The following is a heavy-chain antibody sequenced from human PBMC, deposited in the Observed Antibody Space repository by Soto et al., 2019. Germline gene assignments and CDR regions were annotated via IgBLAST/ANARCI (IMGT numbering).Heavy chain of an antibody. CDR2: IKSKTDGGTT. D-gene: IGHD3-3*01. Sequence: GGSLRLSCAASGFTFSNAWMSWVRQAPGKGLEWVGRIKSKTDGGTTDYAAPVKGRFTIARDYSKNTLYLQMNSLKTEDTVVYYCTTDRDKDYDFWSGYSYYFDYWGQGTLVTVSS. CDR1: GFTFSNAW. J-gene: IGHJ4*02. V-gene: IGHV3-15*01. CDR3: TTDRDKDYDFWSGYSYYFDY.